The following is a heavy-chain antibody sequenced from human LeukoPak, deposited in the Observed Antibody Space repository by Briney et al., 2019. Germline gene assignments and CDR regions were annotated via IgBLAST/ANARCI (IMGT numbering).Heavy chain of an antibody. CDR3: AREVNYYGSGSSYFDY. CDR2: IYYSGST. CDR1: GGSISSYY. D-gene: IGHD3-10*01. V-gene: IGHV4-59*01. J-gene: IGHJ4*02. Sequence: SETLSLTCTVSGGSISSYYWSWIRQPPGKGLEWIGYIYYSGSTNYNPSLKSRVTISVDTSKNQFSLKLSSVTAADTAVYYCAREVNYYGSGSSYFDYWGQGTLVIVSS.